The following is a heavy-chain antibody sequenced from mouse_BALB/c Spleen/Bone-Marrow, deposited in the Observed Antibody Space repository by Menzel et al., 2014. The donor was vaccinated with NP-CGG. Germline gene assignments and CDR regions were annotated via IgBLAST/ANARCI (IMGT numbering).Heavy chain of an antibody. D-gene: IGHD4-1*01. CDR3: ARPLTGAYFDY. V-gene: IGHV5-9*02. J-gene: IGHJ2*01. CDR2: ISSGGSYT. CDR1: GFAFSSYD. Sequence: EVKVVEPGGGLVKPGGSLKLSCAVSGFAFSSYDMSWVRQTPEKRLEWVATISSGGSYTYYPDSVKGRFTISRDNARNTLYLQMSSLRSEDTAVYYCARPLTGAYFDYWGQGTTLTVSS.